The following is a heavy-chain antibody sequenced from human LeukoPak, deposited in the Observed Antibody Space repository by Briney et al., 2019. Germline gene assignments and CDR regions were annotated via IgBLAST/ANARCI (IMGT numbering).Heavy chain of an antibody. J-gene: IGHJ4*02. CDR3: TTVDYGDYGGY. D-gene: IGHD4-17*01. CDR2: IRNKANSYAT. CDR1: GFTFSGSA. V-gene: IGHV3-73*01. Sequence: HTGGSLRLSCAASGFTFSGSAMHWARQASGKGLEWVGRIRNKANSYATAYAGSVKGRFTISRDDSKNTAYLQMNSLKTEDTAVYYCTTVDYGDYGGYWGQGTLVTVSS.